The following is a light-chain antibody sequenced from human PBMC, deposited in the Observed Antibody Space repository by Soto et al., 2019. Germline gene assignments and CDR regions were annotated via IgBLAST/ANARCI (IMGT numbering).Light chain of an antibody. J-gene: IGLJ2*01. CDR2: EGS. Sequence: QSALTQPASVSGSPGQSITISCTGTSSDVGSYKLVSWYQQHPGKAPKLMIYEGSKRPSGVSNRFSGSKSGNTASQTISGLPAGDEAAYSCCSDAGSVVFGGGTKVTVL. CDR1: SSDVGSYKL. CDR3: CSDAGSVV. V-gene: IGLV2-23*01.